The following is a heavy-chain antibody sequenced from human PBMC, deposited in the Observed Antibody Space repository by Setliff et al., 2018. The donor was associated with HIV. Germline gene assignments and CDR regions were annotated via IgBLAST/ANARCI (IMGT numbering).Heavy chain of an antibody. J-gene: IGHJ3*01. V-gene: IGHV1-2*06. D-gene: IGHD6-6*01. CDR3: ARPRVFDSFDV. CDR1: GYMILGYK. Sequence: ASVKVSCKAIGYMILGYKMNWVRQAPGQGLEWIGRISPNNGAAEYAPMFQGRVSMTLETSISTAYLEIPRLTSDDAAVYCCARPRVFDSFDVWGQGTKVTVSS. CDR2: ISPNNGAA.